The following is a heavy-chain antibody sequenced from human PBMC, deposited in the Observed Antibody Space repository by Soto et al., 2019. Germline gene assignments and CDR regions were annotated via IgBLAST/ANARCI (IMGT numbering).Heavy chain of an antibody. CDR3: AKVGGVGSMKVFFDS. J-gene: IGHJ4*02. CDR2: IYHNGTT. CDR1: GGSIGPPDW. D-gene: IGHD3-16*01. V-gene: IGHV4-4*02. Sequence: QVQLQESGPGLVEPSGTLSLTCGVSGGSIGPPDWWSWVRQSPGKGLEWLGDIYHNGTTNFNPSLKSRLTMSVDKSTNQFSLRLISVTAADTAVYYCAKVGGVGSMKVFFDSWGQGILVTVTS.